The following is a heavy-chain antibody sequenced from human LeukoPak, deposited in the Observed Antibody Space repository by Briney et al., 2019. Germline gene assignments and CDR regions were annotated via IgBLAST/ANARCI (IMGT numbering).Heavy chain of an antibody. CDR3: ARGGGGSYSSSWYDRWPVYYFDY. D-gene: IGHD6-13*01. V-gene: IGHV1-18*01. J-gene: IGHJ4*02. CDR1: GYTFTSYD. CDR2: ISAYNGNT. Sequence: ASVKVSCKASGYTFTSYDISWVRQAPGQGLEWLGWISAYNGNTNYAQKLQGRATMTTDTSTSTAYMELRSLRSDDTAVYYCARGGGGSYSSSWYDRWPVYYFDYWGQGTLVTVPS.